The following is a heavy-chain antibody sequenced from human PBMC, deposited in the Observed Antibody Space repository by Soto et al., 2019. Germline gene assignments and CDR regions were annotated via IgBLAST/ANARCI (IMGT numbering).Heavy chain of an antibody. D-gene: IGHD6-13*01. CDR2: TAHRGST. Sequence: QVQLQESGPGLVKPSGTLSLTCAVSGGSITSSDWWSWVRQSPGKGLEWIGETAHRGSTTYNQSLRSRVTVSVDKSKNQLPLNLTSVTAADTAVYYCARDGHSSGWSWGQGTLVTVSS. J-gene: IGHJ5*02. V-gene: IGHV4-4*02. CDR3: ARDGHSSGWS. CDR1: GGSITSSDW.